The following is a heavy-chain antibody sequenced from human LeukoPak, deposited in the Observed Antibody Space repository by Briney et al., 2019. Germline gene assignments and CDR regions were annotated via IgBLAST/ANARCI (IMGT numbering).Heavy chain of an antibody. CDR3: ARDLDDYVWGSYRSCAFDI. Sequence: ASVKVSCKASGYTFTGYYMHWVRQAPGQGLEWMGWINPNSGGTNYAQKFQGRVTMTRDTSISTAYMELSRLRSDDTAVYYCARDLDDYVWGSYRSCAFDIWGQGTMVTVSS. D-gene: IGHD3-16*02. V-gene: IGHV1-2*02. J-gene: IGHJ3*02. CDR1: GYTFTGYY. CDR2: INPNSGGT.